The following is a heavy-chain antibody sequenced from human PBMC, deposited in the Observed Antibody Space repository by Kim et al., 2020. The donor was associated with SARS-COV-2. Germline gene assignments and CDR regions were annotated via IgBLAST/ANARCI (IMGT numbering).Heavy chain of an antibody. Sequence: SETLSLTCTVSGGSISSGGYYWSWIRQHPGKGLEWIGYIYYSGSTYYNPCLKSRVTISVDTSKNQFSLKLSSVTAADTAVYYCARVVRGGIIRVGYFDYWGQGTLVTVSS. D-gene: IGHD3-10*01. V-gene: IGHV4-31*03. J-gene: IGHJ4*02. CDR2: IYYSGST. CDR3: ARVVRGGIIRVGYFDY. CDR1: GGSISSGGYY.